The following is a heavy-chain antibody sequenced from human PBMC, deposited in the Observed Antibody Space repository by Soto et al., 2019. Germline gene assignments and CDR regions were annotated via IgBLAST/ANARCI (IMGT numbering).Heavy chain of an antibody. CDR1: GDTISTGGCT. CDR3: ARRPTYYYDSSGYYYVAFDI. CDR2: IYHSGNT. J-gene: IGHJ3*02. V-gene: IGHV4-61*05. D-gene: IGHD3-22*01. Sequence: SETLSLTCDVSGDTISTGGCTWAWIQQPPGKALEWIGYIYHSGNTNYNPSLKSRVTISVDTSKNQFSLKLSSVTAADTAVYYCARRPTYYYDSSGYYYVAFDIWGQGTMVTVSS.